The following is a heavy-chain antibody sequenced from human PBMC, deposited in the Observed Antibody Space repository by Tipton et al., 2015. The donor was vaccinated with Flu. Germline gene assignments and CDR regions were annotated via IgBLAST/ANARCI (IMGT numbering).Heavy chain of an antibody. CDR2: IIPIFGTA. CDR1: GGTFSSYA. D-gene: IGHD4-17*01. Sequence: QSGPEVKKPGSSVKVSCKASGGTFSSYAISWVRQAPGQGLEWMGGIIPIFGTANYAQKFQGRVTITADESTSTAYMELSSLRSEDTAVYYCASLWATVTQDAFDIWGQGTIVTVSS. V-gene: IGHV1-69*01. CDR3: ASLWATVTQDAFDI. J-gene: IGHJ3*02.